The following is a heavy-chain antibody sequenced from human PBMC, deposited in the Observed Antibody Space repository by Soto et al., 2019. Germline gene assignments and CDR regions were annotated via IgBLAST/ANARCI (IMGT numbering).Heavy chain of an antibody. J-gene: IGHJ2*01. D-gene: IGHD7-27*01. Sequence: GSLRLPSRAAGFTVSSSAISGSREAAEEGLESVSGSSGRGGSTYYADPAKVQPTIARDNSKNTLYLHMNSLRAEDTAVYYCAKGPNWLEYWYLDIWGRGTLVTVSS. CDR2: SSGRGGST. CDR3: AKGPNWLEYWYLDI. V-gene: IGHV3-23*01. CDR1: GFTVSSSA.